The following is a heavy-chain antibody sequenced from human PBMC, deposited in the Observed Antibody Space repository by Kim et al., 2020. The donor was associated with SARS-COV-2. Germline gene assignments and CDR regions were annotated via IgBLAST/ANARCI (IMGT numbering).Heavy chain of an antibody. CDR1: GFTFSTYW. CDR2: INTDGSST. V-gene: IGHV3-74*01. J-gene: IGHJ6*02. Sequence: GGSLRLSCAASGFTFSTYWMYWVRQAPGKGLVCVSRINTDGSSTTYADSVKGRFTISRDNAKKTLYLQMNSLRGEDTAVYYCASGDISDCMDAWGQGTTV. CDR3: ASGDISDCMDA. D-gene: IGHD2-21*01.